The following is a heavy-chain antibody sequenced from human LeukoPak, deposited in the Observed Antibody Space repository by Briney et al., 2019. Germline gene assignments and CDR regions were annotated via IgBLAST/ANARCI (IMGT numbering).Heavy chain of an antibody. D-gene: IGHD3-22*01. J-gene: IGHJ3*02. Sequence: SETLSLTCTVSGGSISSSSYYWGWIRQPPGKGLEWIGSIYYSGSTYYNPSLKSRVTISVDTSKNQFSLKLSSVTAADTAVYYCARVGGYYDSSGYYYPLDAFDIWGQGTMVTVSS. CDR2: IYYSGST. V-gene: IGHV4-39*07. CDR1: GGSISSSSYY. CDR3: ARVGGYYDSSGYYYPLDAFDI.